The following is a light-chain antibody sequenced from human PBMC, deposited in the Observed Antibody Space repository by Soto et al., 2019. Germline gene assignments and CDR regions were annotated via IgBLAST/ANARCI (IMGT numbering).Light chain of an antibody. J-gene: IGLJ1*01. CDR3: QSYHSSVSGYV. V-gene: IGLV1-40*01. CDR1: SSNIGEGYD. CDR2: GNS. Sequence: HSVLTQPPSVSGAPGQRVTISCTGSSSNIGEGYDVHWYQQLPGTAPKLLIYGNSNRPSGVPDRFSGSKSGTSASLAITGFQAEDGADYYCQSYHSSVSGYVFGTGTKLTVL.